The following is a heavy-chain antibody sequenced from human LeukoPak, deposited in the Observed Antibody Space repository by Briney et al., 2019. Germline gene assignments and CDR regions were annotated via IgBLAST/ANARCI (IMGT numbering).Heavy chain of an antibody. J-gene: IGHJ4*02. CDR2: INKDGSEQ. D-gene: IGHD6-13*01. V-gene: IGHV3-7*01. Sequence: GGSLRLSCAASGFTFSSLWMIWVRQAPGKRPEWVASINKDGSEQYYVDSVKGRFTISRDNAKNSLSLQVSSLRAEDTAVYYCTRGGATSSWYWFFWDQGTLVTVSS. CDR1: GFTFSSLW. CDR3: TRGGATSSWYWFF.